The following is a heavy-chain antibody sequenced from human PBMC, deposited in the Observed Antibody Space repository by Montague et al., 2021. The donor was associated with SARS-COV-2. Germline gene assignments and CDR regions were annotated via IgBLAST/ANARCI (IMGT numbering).Heavy chain of an antibody. CDR3: ARDPRYSLSWSFDY. Sequence: CAISGDSVSINTVARRWIRQSSSRGPHRLGRTYYRSKWYYDYAVSVKSRMTISPDTSKNQFSLQLSSVTPEDRAVYYCARDPRYSLSWSFDYWGQGTLVTVSP. CDR1: GDSVSINTVA. J-gene: IGHJ4*02. D-gene: IGHD6-13*01. CDR2: TYYRSKWYY. V-gene: IGHV6-1*01.